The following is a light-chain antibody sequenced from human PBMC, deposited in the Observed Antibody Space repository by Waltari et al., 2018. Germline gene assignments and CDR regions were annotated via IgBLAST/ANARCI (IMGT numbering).Light chain of an antibody. J-gene: IGKJ4*01. V-gene: IGKV1-39*01. CDR2: AAS. CDR1: QTISSY. Sequence: DIQMTQSPSSLSASVGDRVTITCRASQTISSYLNWYQQKPGKAPKFLIYAASNLQSGVPSRFSGSGSGTDFTLTISNLRPEDFATYYCQQSYNTPLTFGGGTKVEIK. CDR3: QQSYNTPLT.